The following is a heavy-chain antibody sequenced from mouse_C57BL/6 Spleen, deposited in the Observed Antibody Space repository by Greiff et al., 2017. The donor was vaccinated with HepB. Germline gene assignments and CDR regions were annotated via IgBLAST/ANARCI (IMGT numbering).Heavy chain of an antibody. D-gene: IGHD2-2*01. CDR3: ARDYGYRDWYFDV. CDR1: GYTFTSYW. V-gene: IGHV1-53*01. J-gene: IGHJ1*03. Sequence: VQLQQPGPELVKPGASVKLSCKASGYTFTSYWMHWVKQRPGQGLEWIGNINPSNGGTNYNEKFKSKATLTVDKSSSTAYMQLSSLTSEDSAVYYCARDYGYRDWYFDVWGTGTTVTVSS. CDR2: INPSNGGT.